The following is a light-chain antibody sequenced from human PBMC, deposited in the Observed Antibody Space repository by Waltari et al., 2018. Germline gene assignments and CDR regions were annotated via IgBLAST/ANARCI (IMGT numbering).Light chain of an antibody. J-gene: IGKJ4*01. CDR3: QQYGKTPPT. CDR1: QGISNS. CDR2: AAS. Sequence: DIQMTQSPSSLSASLGDRVTITCRASQGISNSLAWYQEKPGKAPKLLLYAASSLPLGVPSRFSGSGSGTDYTLTISRLQPEDFATYYCQQYGKTPPTFGGGTKLQIK. V-gene: IGKV1-NL1*01.